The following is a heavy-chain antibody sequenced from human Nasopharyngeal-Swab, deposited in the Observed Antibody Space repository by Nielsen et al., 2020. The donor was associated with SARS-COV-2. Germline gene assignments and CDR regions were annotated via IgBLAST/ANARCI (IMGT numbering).Heavy chain of an antibody. D-gene: IGHD5-24*01. CDR2: IKQDGSEK. V-gene: IGHV3-7*01. Sequence: GESLKISCAASGFTFSNYWMSWVRQAPGKGLEWVANIKQDGSEKYYVDSVKVRFTISRDNAKNSLYLQMNSLRVEDTAVYYCARSEIWGQGTLVTVSS. CDR3: ARSEI. CDR1: GFTFSNYW. J-gene: IGHJ4*02.